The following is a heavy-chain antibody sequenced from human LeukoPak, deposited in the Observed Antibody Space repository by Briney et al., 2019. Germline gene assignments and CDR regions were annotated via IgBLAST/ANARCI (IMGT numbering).Heavy chain of an antibody. D-gene: IGHD3-22*01. CDR1: GFTFSSYS. CDR2: INSFSGTI. V-gene: IGHV3-48*04. Sequence: PGGSLRLSCAASGFTFSSYSMNWVRQAPGKGLELVSYINSFSGTIYYADSVKGPFTSSRDNAKHSLYLKINSFRAEDTAVYYCARDYDSSGYSSDVGLDYWGQGTLVTVSS. CDR3: ARDYDSSGYSSDVGLDY. J-gene: IGHJ4*02.